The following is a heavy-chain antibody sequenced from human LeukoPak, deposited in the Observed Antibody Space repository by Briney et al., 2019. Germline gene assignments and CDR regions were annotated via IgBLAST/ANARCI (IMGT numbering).Heavy chain of an antibody. V-gene: IGHV4-61*01. D-gene: IGHD3-10*01. CDR3: ARNVLGGDI. J-gene: IGHJ3*02. CDR2: IYYSGST. Sequence: SETLSLTCTVSGGSVSNSLYYWSWIRQPPGKGLEWIGYIYYSGSTNYNPSLKSRVTISVDTSKNQFSLKLSSVTAADTAVYYCARNVLGGDIWGQGTMVTVSS. CDR1: GGSVSNSLYY.